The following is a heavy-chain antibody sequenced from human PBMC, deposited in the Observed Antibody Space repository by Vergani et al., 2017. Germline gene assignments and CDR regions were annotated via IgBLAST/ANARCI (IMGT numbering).Heavy chain of an antibody. D-gene: IGHD6-6*01. Sequence: QLQLQESGSGLVKPSQTLSLTCAVSGGSISSGGYSWSWIRQPPGKGLEWIGYIYHSGSTYYNPSLKSRVTISVDSSKNQFSLKLSSVTAADTAVYYCARAIKSIAARHTWFDPWGQGTLVTVSS. CDR1: GGSISSGGYS. CDR2: IYHSGST. CDR3: ARAIKSIAARHTWFDP. V-gene: IGHV4-30-2*01. J-gene: IGHJ5*02.